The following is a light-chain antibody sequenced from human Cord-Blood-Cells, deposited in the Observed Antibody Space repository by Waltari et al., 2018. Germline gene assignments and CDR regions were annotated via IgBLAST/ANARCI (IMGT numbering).Light chain of an antibody. Sequence: QSALTQPAPVYGSPGQSITISCTGTSSDVGSYNLVSWYQQHPGKAPKLMIYEGSKRPSGVSNRFSGSKSGNTASRTISGLQAEDEADYYCCSYAGSSTSWVFGGGTKLTVL. J-gene: IGLJ3*02. CDR1: SSDVGSYNL. CDR2: EGS. V-gene: IGLV2-23*01. CDR3: CSYAGSSTSWV.